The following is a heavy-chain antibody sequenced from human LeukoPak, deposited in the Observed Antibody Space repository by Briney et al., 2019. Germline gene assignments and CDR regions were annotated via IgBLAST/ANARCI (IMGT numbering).Heavy chain of an antibody. V-gene: IGHV4-34*01. CDR3: ARARADFHYGMDV. J-gene: IGHJ6*02. CDR1: GGSFSGYY. Sequence: SETLSLTCAVYGGSFSGYYWSWIRQPPGKGLEWIGEINHSGSTNYNPSLKSRATISVDTSKNQFSLKLSSLIAADTAVYYCARARADFHYGMDVWGPGTTVYVS. D-gene: IGHD6-13*01. CDR2: INHSGST.